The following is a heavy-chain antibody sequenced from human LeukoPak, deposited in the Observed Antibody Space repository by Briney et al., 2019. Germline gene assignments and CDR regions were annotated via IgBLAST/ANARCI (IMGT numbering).Heavy chain of an antibody. D-gene: IGHD6-19*01. CDR3: ARASGRLVGSSSYYYYGMDV. Sequence: PGGSLRLSCAASGFSFRSYWMHWVRQAPGKGLVWVSRIKTDGSSLDGSSTSYADSVKGRFTISRDNAKNTLYLQMDSLRAEDTAVYYCARASGRLVGSSSYYYYGMDVWGQGTTVTVSS. CDR2: IKTDGSSLDGSST. CDR1: GFSFRSYW. V-gene: IGHV3-74*01. J-gene: IGHJ6*02.